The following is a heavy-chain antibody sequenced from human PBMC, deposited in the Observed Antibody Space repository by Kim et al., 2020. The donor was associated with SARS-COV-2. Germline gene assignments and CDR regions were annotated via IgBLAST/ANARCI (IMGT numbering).Heavy chain of an antibody. CDR2: ISSSGSTI. D-gene: IGHD2-2*02. Sequence: GGSLRLSCAASGFTFSDYYMSWIRQAPGKGLEWVSYISSSGSTIYYADSVKGRFTISRDNAKNSLYLQMNSLRAEDTAVYYCARGADIVVVPAAISVGWFDPWGQGTLVTVSS. CDR1: GFTFSDYY. CDR3: ARGADIVVVPAAISVGWFDP. V-gene: IGHV3-11*01. J-gene: IGHJ5*02.